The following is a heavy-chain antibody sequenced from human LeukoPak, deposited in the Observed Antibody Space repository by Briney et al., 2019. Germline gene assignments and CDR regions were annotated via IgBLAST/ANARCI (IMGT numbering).Heavy chain of an antibody. V-gene: IGHV1-18*01. J-gene: IGHJ6*02. CDR1: GYTFTSYG. D-gene: IGHD3-22*01. Sequence: GASVKVSCKASGYTFTSYGISWVRQAPGQGLEWMGWISAYNGNTNYAQKLQGRVTMTTDTSTSTAYMELRSLRSDDTAVYYCARGRYYYDSSELGYYGMDVWGQGTTVTVSS. CDR2: ISAYNGNT. CDR3: ARGRYYYDSSELGYYGMDV.